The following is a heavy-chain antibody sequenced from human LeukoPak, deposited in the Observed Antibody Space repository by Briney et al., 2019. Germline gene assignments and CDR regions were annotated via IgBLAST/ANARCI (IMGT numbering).Heavy chain of an antibody. D-gene: IGHD3-10*01. CDR3: ARGPNNQVVRGVIGYYYMDV. Sequence: ASVKVSCKASGGTFSSYAINWVRQATGQGLEWMGWMNPNSGEKGHAQKFQGRVTITRETSINTAYMELSSLRSEDTAVYYCARGPNNQVVRGVIGYYYMDVWGKGTTVTVSS. CDR1: GGTFSSYA. V-gene: IGHV1-8*03. CDR2: MNPNSGEK. J-gene: IGHJ6*03.